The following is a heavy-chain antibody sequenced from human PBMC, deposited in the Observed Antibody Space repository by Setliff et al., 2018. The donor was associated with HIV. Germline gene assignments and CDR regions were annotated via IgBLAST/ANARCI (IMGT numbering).Heavy chain of an antibody. V-gene: IGHV1-2*06. CDR2: RYPRGDGT. D-gene: IGHD2-15*01. CDR3: ARGRGFCRGPYCHLYYFDP. CDR1: GYTFTDRF. J-gene: IGHJ5*02. Sequence: ASVKVSCKASGYTFTDRFITWFQQAPGKGLEWMGRRYPRGDGTIYAERFRGRFTVSRDNSKNTVYLQMDGLRAEDTAVYYCARGRGFCRGPYCHLYYFDPWGQGTLVTVSS.